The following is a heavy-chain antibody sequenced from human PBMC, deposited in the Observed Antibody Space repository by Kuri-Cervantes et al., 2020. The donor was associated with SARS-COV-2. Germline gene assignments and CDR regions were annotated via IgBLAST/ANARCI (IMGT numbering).Heavy chain of an antibody. D-gene: IGHD5-18*01. CDR2: IYYSGST. CDR1: GGSISSYY. Sequence: GSLRLSCTVSGGSISSYYWSWIRQPPGKGLEWIGYIYYSGSTNYNPSLKSRVTISVDTSKNQFSLKLSSVTAADTAVYYCARAVGYSYGFGYYYYMDVWGKGTTVTVSS. J-gene: IGHJ6*03. CDR3: ARAVGYSYGFGYYYYMDV. V-gene: IGHV4-59*12.